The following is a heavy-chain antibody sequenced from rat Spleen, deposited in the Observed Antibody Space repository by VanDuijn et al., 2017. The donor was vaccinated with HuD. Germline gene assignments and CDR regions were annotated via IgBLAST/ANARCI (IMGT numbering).Heavy chain of an antibody. CDR1: GFIFSDYY. Sequence: EVQLEESGGGLVQPGRSLKLSCEASGFIFSDYYMAWVRQAPKKGLEWVASISYEGSSNYYGDSVKGRFTISRDNAKSTLHLQMTSLRSEDTATYHCTRVNYSAYMDFDYWGQGVMVTVSS. J-gene: IGHJ2*01. CDR3: TRVNYSAYMDFDY. D-gene: IGHD1-2*01. CDR2: ISYEGSSN. V-gene: IGHV5-22*01.